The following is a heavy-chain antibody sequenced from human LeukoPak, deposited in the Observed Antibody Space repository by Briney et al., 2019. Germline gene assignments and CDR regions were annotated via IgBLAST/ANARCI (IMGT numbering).Heavy chain of an antibody. Sequence: SETLSLTCTVSGGSISSYYWSWIRQPPGKGLEWIGYIHYSGSTNYNPSLKSRVTISVDTSKNQFSLKLSSVTAADTAVYYCAKSNGYGLLDIWGQGTMVTVSS. CDR2: IHYSGST. CDR3: AKSNGYGLLDI. D-gene: IGHD5-18*01. J-gene: IGHJ3*02. CDR1: GGSISSYY. V-gene: IGHV4-59*01.